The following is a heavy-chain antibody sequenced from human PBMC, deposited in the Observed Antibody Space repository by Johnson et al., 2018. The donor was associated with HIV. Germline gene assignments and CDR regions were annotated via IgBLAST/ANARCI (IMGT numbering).Heavy chain of an antibody. CDR3: ARDAPNFFTSGVRDDAFDI. V-gene: IGHV3-66*01. CDR2: IYSDGST. CDR1: GFTVSNYY. Sequence: EVQLVESGGGVVQPGGSLRLSCAASGFTVSNYYMTWVRQSPGKGLEWVSVIYSDGSTYYADSVQGRFTVSRDNSQNLLYLQLSSLRAEDTAVYYCARDAPNFFTSGVRDDAFDIWGPGTMVTVSP. D-gene: IGHD5-12*01. J-gene: IGHJ3*02.